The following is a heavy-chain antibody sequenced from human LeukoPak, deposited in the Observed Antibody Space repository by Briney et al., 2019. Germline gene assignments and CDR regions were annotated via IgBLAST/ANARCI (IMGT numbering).Heavy chain of an antibody. V-gene: IGHV3-23*01. CDR3: AKDYRSWSGQYHFDY. CDR1: GFTFSSYA. Sequence: PGGSLRLSCAASGFTFSSYAMSWVRQAPGKGLEWVSAISGSGGSTYYADSVKGRFTISRDNSKNTLYLQMNSLRAEDTAVYYCAKDYRSWSGQYHFDYWGQGTLVTVSS. J-gene: IGHJ4*02. CDR2: ISGSGGST. D-gene: IGHD3-3*01.